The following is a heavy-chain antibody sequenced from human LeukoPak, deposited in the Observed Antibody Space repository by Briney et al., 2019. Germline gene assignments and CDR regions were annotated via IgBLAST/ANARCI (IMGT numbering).Heavy chain of an antibody. D-gene: IGHD6-6*01. Sequence: SETLSLTCAVYGGSFSGYYWSWIRRPPGKGLEWIGEINHSGSTNYNPSLKSRVTISVDTSKNQFSLKLSSVTAADTAVYYCARGRRAYSSSSNWFDPWGQGTLVTVSS. CDR3: ARGRRAYSSSSNWFDP. CDR1: GGSFSGYY. J-gene: IGHJ5*02. CDR2: INHSGST. V-gene: IGHV4-34*01.